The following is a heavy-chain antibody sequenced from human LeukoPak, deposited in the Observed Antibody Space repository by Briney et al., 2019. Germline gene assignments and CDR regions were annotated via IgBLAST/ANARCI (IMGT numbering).Heavy chain of an antibody. CDR2: IYSSGST. CDR1: GDSVSRGGCY. J-gene: IGHJ5*02. CDR3: ARGYDSNSYSPGFDP. V-gene: IGHV4-31*03. D-gene: IGHD3-22*01. Sequence: SETLSLTCTVSGDSVSRGGCYWSWIRQHPVKGLEWIGYIYSSGSTFYNPSFKSRLALSKDTSKNQFSLNLSSVTAADTAVYYCARGYDSNSYSPGFDPWGQGTLVTVSS.